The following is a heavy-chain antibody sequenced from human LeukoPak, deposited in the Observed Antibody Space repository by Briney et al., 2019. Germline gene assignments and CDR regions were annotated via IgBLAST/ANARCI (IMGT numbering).Heavy chain of an antibody. J-gene: IGHJ3*02. CDR1: GGSISSSNW. CDR2: IYHGGST. Sequence: PSGTLSLTCAVSGGSISSSNWWSRVRQPPGKGLEWIGEIYHGGSTNYNPSLKSRVTISVDKSKNQFSLKLSSVTAADTAVYYCARGQRWLQLRGAFDIWGQGTMVTVSS. D-gene: IGHD5-24*01. CDR3: ARGQRWLQLRGAFDI. V-gene: IGHV4-4*02.